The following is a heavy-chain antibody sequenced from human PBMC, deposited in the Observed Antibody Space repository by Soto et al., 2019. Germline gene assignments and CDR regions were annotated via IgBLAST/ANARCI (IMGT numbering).Heavy chain of an antibody. CDR1: SGSISDYY. CDR3: AREKDYYHSALDV. J-gene: IGHJ6*02. CDR2: IYSTGST. V-gene: IGHV4-4*07. Sequence: SETLSLTCSVSSGSISDYYWSWIRQPAGGGLEWIGRIYSTGSTNYNPSLQSRLTMSVDTSKNHLFLSLRFVTAADTAVYYCAREKDYYHSALDVWGQGTTVTVSS.